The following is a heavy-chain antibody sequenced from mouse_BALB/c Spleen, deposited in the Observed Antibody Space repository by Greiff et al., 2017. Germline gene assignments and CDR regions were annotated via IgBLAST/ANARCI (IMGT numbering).Heavy chain of an antibody. CDR1: GFNIKDTY. CDR2: IDPANGNT. V-gene: IGHV14-3*02. J-gene: IGHJ2*01. CDR3: APTVVATDYFDY. Sequence: EVQLQQSGAELVKPGASVKLSCTASGFNIKDTYMHWVKQRPEQGLEWIGRIDPANGNTKYDPKFQGKATITADTSSNTAYLQLSSLTSEVTAVYYCAPTVVATDYFDYWGQGTTLTVSS. D-gene: IGHD1-1*01.